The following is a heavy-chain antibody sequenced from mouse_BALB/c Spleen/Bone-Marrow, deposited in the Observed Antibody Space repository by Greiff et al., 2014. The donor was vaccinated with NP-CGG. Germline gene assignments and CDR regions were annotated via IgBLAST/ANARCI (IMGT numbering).Heavy chain of an antibody. V-gene: IGHV5-6*01. J-gene: IGHJ4*01. Sequence: VQLQQSGGDLVKPGGSLKLSCAASGFTFSRYGMSWVRQTPDKRLEWVANIGSGGSYTYYPDSVKGRFTISRDNAKNTLYLHMSSLKSEDTAMYYCARQYGNLGVMDYWGQGTSVTVSS. CDR2: IGSGGSYT. CDR3: ARQYGNLGVMDY. D-gene: IGHD2-1*01. CDR1: GFTFSRYG.